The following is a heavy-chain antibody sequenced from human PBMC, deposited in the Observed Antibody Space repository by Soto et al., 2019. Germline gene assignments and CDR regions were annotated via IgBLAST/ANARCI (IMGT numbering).Heavy chain of an antibody. Sequence: GGSLRLSCSDSGFTFGNFSIHWVRQAPGKGLEWVSHIGADGADIVYAGSVKGRFIISRDNARNTVYLQMNSLEAEHTAVYYCANLPWELARSWGKGTLVTVSS. CDR2: IGADGADI. D-gene: IGHD1-26*01. J-gene: IGHJ5*02. V-gene: IGHV3-74*03. CDR1: GFTFGNFS. CDR3: ANLPWELARS.